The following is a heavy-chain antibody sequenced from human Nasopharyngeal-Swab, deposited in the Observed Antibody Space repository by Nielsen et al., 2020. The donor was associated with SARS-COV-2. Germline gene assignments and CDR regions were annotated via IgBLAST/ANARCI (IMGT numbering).Heavy chain of an antibody. D-gene: IGHD6-6*01. Sequence: SVKVSCKASGGTFSSYAISWVRQAPGQGLEWMGGIIPIFGTADYAQKFQDRVTITADESTSTAYMVLSSLRSEDTAVYYCARSGYSNSDIDYWGQGTLVTVSS. V-gene: IGHV1-69*13. CDR3: ARSGYSNSDIDY. CDR1: GGTFSSYA. J-gene: IGHJ4*02. CDR2: IIPIFGTA.